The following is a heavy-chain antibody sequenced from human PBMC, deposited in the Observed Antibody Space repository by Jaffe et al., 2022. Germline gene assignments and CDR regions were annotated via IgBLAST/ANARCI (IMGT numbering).Heavy chain of an antibody. CDR1: GFTFSSYS. J-gene: IGHJ6*03. CDR3: ARGGGTHYYYYMDV. V-gene: IGHV3-21*01. D-gene: IGHD6-25*01. Sequence: EVQLVESGGGLVKPGGSLRLSCAASGFTFSSYSMNWVRQAPGKGLEWVSSISSSSSYIYYADSVKGRFTISRDNAKNSLYLQMNSLRAEDTAVYYCARGGGTHYYYYMDVWGKGTTVTVSS. CDR2: ISSSSSYI.